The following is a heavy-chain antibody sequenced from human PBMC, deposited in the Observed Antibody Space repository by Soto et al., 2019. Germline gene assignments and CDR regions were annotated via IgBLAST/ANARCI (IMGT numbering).Heavy chain of an antibody. V-gene: IGHV3-33*01. D-gene: IGHD5-18*01. CDR1: GFTFSSYG. J-gene: IGHJ4*02. Sequence: QVQLVESGGGVVQPGRSLRLSCAASGFTFSSYGMHWVRQAPGKGLEWVAVSWSDGSNKDYADSVKGRFIISRDNSKNKLFLQMNTLGVEDTAVYYCARSNGYNYGRFAYWGQGTLVTVSS. CDR3: ARSNGYNYGRFAY. CDR2: SWSDGSNK.